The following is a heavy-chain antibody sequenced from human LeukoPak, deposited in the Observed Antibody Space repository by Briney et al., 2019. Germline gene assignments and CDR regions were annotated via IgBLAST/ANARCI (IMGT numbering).Heavy chain of an antibody. CDR1: GGTFSSYA. J-gene: IGHJ1*01. D-gene: IGHD3-22*01. CDR2: IIPIFGTA. CDR3: ARDHSSDSSGYYVEYFQH. Sequence: SVKVSCKASGGTFSSYAISWVRQAPGQGLEWMGGIIPIFGTANYAQKFQGRVTITTDESTSTAYMELSSLRSEDTAVYYCARDHSSDSSGYYVEYFQHWGQGTLVTVSS. V-gene: IGHV1-69*05.